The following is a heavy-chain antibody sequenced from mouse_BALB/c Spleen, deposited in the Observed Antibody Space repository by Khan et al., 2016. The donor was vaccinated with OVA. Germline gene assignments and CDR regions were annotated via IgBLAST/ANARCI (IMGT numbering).Heavy chain of an antibody. V-gene: IGHV2-2*02. CDR3: ARNYDYDEGLAY. CDR1: GFSLTSYG. D-gene: IGHD2-4*01. CDR2: IWSGGCT. J-gene: IGHJ3*01. Sequence: QVQLQQSGPGLVQPSQRLSITCTVSGFSLTSYGVHWVRQSPGKGLEWLGVIWSGGCTDYNAAFISRLSISKDNSKSQVFFKMNSLQANDSAIYYCARNYDYDEGLAYGGQGTLVNDCA.